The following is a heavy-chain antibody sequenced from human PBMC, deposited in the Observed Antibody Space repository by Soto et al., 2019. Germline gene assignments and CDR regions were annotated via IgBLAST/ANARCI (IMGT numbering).Heavy chain of an antibody. V-gene: IGHV3-30-3*01. CDR1: GFTFSSYA. Sequence: TGGSLRLSCAASGFTFSSYAMHWVRQAPGKGLEWVAVISYDGSNKYYADSVKGRFTISRDNSKNALYLQMNSLRAEDTAVYYCARRHDYGEYYFDYWGQGTLVTVSS. D-gene: IGHD4-17*01. CDR3: ARRHDYGEYYFDY. CDR2: ISYDGSNK. J-gene: IGHJ4*02.